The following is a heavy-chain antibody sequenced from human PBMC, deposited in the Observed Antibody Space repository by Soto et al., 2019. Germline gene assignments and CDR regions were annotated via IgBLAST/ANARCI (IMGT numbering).Heavy chain of an antibody. Sequence: QLQLQESGPGLVKPSETLSLTWTVSGGSISSSSSSWGWIRQPPGKGLEWLGIISYSGSTYYSPSLKSRVTISVDASKNLFSLKLSSVTAADTAVYYCARTYVTDVVVVPASKDYMDVWGKGTTVTVSS. CDR2: ISYSGST. V-gene: IGHV4-39*01. CDR1: GGSISSSSSS. D-gene: IGHD2-2*01. CDR3: ARTYVTDVVVVPASKDYMDV. J-gene: IGHJ6*03.